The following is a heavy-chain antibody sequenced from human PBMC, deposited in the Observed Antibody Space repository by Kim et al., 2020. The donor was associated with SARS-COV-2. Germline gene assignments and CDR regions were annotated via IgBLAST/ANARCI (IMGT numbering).Heavy chain of an antibody. CDR2: IYYSGST. CDR1: GGSISSGGYY. Sequence: SETLSLTCTVSGGSISSGGYYWSWIRQHPGKGLEWIGYIYYSGSTYYNPSLKSRVTISVDTSKNQFSLKLSSVTAADTAVYYCARAVDIVDTTTFDYWGQGTLVTVSS. D-gene: IGHD5-12*01. V-gene: IGHV4-31*03. J-gene: IGHJ4*02. CDR3: ARAVDIVDTTTFDY.